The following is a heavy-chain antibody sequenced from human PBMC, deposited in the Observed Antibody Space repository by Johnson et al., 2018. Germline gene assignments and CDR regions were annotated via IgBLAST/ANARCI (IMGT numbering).Heavy chain of an antibody. D-gene: IGHD6-13*01. CDR1: GFTFSSYG. CDR3: AKAFPGVAAADYYYYYYGMDV. CDR2: ISYDGSNK. Sequence: QVQLVQSGGGVVQPGRSLRLSCAASGFTFSSYGMHWVRQAPGKGLEWVAVISYDGSNKYYADSVKGRFTISRENSKTTLYLQMNSLRTEDTAVYYCAKAFPGVAAADYYYYYYGMDVWGQGTTVTVSS. J-gene: IGHJ6*02. V-gene: IGHV3-30*18.